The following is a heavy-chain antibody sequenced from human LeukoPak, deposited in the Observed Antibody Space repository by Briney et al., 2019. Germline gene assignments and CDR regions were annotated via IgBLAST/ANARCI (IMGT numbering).Heavy chain of an antibody. V-gene: IGHV4-31*03. D-gene: IGHD3-22*01. Sequence: SQTLSLTCTVSGGSISSGGYYWSWIRQHPGEGLEWIGYIYYSGSTYYNPSLKSRVTISVDTSKNQFSLKLSSVTAADTAVYYCARSDSSGYLLDYWGRGTLVTVSS. J-gene: IGHJ4*02. CDR2: IYYSGST. CDR3: ARSDSSGYLLDY. CDR1: GGSISSGGYY.